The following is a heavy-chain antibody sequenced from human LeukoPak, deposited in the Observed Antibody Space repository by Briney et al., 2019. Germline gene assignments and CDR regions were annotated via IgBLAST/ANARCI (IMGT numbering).Heavy chain of an antibody. CDR3: VKAIPYYDILTGYSTPMYYFDY. CDR1: GFTLYNYA. V-gene: IGHV3-23*01. J-gene: IGHJ4*02. D-gene: IGHD3-9*01. Sequence: GGSLRLSCAASGFTLYNYAMSWVRQAPGKGLEWVSGISGSGGSTYYADSVKGRFTISRDNSKNTLYLQMNSLRAEDTAVYYCVKAIPYYDILTGYSTPMYYFDYWGQGTLVTVSS. CDR2: ISGSGGST.